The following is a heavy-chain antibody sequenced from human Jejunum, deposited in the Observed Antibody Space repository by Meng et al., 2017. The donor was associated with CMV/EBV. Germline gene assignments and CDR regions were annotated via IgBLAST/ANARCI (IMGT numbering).Heavy chain of an antibody. D-gene: IGHD5-24*01. J-gene: IGHJ5*01. CDR2: IYHKGHT. CDR3: ARDKAGYKNCDS. CDR1: GGSIASDDYW. V-gene: IGHV4-30-4*08. Sequence: GQLQGLAPGLVDPSQTRSPTCPVSGGSIASDDYWWSWIRQPPGKGLEWIGYIYHKGHTYYNPSLRSRISISVDTSKNQFSLRLNSVTAADTAVYYCARDKAGYKNCDSWGQGTLVTVSS.